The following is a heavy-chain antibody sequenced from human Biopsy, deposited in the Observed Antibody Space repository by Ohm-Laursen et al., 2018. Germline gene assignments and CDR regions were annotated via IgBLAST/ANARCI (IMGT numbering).Heavy chain of an antibody. Sequence: SSVKVSCKASGGTFTNHAVGWVRQAPGQGLEWVGSSIPLFNTANYADKFQGRVTLTADKSTTTAYMELSSLRSEDTAIYYCARFPLGAYDDSGSYRAVEHWYFGLWGRGTLVTVSS. V-gene: IGHV1-69*06. CDR1: GGTFTNHA. CDR2: SIPLFNTA. D-gene: IGHD3-22*01. CDR3: ARFPLGAYDDSGSYRAVEHWYFGL. J-gene: IGHJ2*01.